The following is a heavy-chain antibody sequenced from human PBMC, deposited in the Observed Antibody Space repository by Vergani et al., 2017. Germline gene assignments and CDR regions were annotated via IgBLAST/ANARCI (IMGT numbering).Heavy chain of an antibody. Sequence: EVQLVQSAAHVKTPPPPPLIFSHPSPSTFTPYSLLWVRQRPGKGLVWLRIIYPGDSDTRYSPSFQGQVTISADKSISTAYLQWSSLKASDTAMYYCARLGALSEPLDYWGQGTLVTVSS. D-gene: IGHD3-16*01. J-gene: IGHJ4*02. CDR2: IYPGDSDT. CDR3: ARLGALSEPLDY. CDR1: PSTFTPYS. V-gene: IGHV5-51*01.